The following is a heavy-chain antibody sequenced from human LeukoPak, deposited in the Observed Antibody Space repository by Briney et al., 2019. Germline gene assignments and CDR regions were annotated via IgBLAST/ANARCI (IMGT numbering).Heavy chain of an antibody. CDR3: ARGLGYCSSSRCSPGYYMDV. V-gene: IGHV3-21*06. CDR1: GFSFSSYG. D-gene: IGHD2-15*01. Sequence: GGSLRLSCAASGFSFSSYGMNWVRQAPGKGLEWVSHISSSGTYIDYRDSVKGRFTISRDNAESSLHLQMDSLRAEDTAVYYCARGLGYCSSSRCSPGYYMDVWGKGTTVTVFS. J-gene: IGHJ6*03. CDR2: ISSSGTYI.